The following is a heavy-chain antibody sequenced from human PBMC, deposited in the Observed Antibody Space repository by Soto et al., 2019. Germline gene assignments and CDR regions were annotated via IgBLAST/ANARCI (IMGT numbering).Heavy chain of an antibody. J-gene: IGHJ4*02. CDR2: FYYSEST. Sequence: SETLSLTCTVSGGSITSNSYYWGWIRQPPGKGLEWIGSFYYSESTYFNPSLKSRVTISVDTSKNQFSLKLSSVTAADTAVYYCARRSTVTYDYWGQGILVTVSS. D-gene: IGHD4-17*01. CDR3: ARRSTVTYDY. V-gene: IGHV4-39*01. CDR1: GGSITSNSYY.